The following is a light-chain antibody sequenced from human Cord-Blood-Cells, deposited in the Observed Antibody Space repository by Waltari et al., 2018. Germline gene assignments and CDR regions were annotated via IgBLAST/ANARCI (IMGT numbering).Light chain of an antibody. Sequence: DIQMTQSPSSLSASVGDRVTITCQASQSISSYLNWYQQKPGKAPKLLIYAGSSLQSGVLSRFSVSGSGTEFTHTISSLQPEEFANYNCQQSYSTPSYTFGQGTKLEIK. V-gene: IGKV1-39*01. J-gene: IGKJ2*01. CDR1: QSISSY. CDR3: QQSYSTPSYT. CDR2: AGS.